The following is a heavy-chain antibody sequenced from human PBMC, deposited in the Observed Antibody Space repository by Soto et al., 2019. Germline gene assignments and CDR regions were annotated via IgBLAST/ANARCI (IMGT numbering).Heavy chain of an antibody. J-gene: IGHJ6*02. CDR2: ISPNSGDT. CDR3: ATVGFNYYYGMDV. Sequence: GASVKVSCKASGYTFTGYYMHWVRQAPGQGLEWMGWISPNSGDTNYAQKFQGWVTMTRDTSISTAYMELSRLKSDDTAVYFCATVGFNYYYGMDVWGQGTTVTVS. CDR1: GYTFTGYY. V-gene: IGHV1-2*04.